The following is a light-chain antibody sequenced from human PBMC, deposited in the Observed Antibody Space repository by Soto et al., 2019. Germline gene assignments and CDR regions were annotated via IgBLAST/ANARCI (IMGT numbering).Light chain of an antibody. CDR2: EVS. CDR1: SSDVGGYNY. Sequence: QSALTQPASVSGSPGQSITIPCTGTSSDVGGYNYVSWYQQHPGKAPKLMIYEVSNRPSGVSNRFSGSKSGNTASLTISGLQAEDEADYYCSSYTSSSTLDVFGTGTKLTVL. V-gene: IGLV2-14*01. CDR3: SSYTSSSTLDV. J-gene: IGLJ1*01.